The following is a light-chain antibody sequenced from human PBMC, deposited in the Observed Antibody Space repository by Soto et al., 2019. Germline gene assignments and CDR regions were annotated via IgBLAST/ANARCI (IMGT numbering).Light chain of an antibody. CDR2: DVS. V-gene: IGLV2-14*01. CDR3: SSYTGSATLYV. J-gene: IGLJ1*01. CDR1: SGDVGGYDY. Sequence: QSALTQPASVSGSPGQSITISCAGTSGDVGGYDYVSWYQHHPGKAPKLMIYDVSNRPSGVSNRFSGSKSGNTASLTISGLQAEDEAEYYCSSYTGSATLYVFGTGTKLTVL.